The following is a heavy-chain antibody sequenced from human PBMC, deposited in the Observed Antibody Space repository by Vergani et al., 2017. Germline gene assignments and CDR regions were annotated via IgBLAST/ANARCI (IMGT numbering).Heavy chain of an antibody. CDR1: GFRFSDYG. Sequence: EVQLLESGGGLVEPGGSLRVSCAASGFRFSDYGMNWVRQTPGKGLEWVSGISGSGGSTYYADSVKGRFTISRDNSKNTLYLQMNSLRAEDTAVYYCAKEWQLVYYMDVWGKGTTVTVSS. V-gene: IGHV3-23*01. CDR2: ISGSGGST. CDR3: AKEWQLVYYMDV. D-gene: IGHD6-6*01. J-gene: IGHJ6*03.